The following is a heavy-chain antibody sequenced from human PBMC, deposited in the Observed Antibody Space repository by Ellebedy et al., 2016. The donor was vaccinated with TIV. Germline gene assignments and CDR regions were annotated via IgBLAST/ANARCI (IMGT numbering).Heavy chain of an antibody. CDR1: GYTFTSYD. Sequence: AASVKVSCKASGYTFTSYDIYWVRQATGQGLEWMGWMNHNSGNTGHEQNFQCRVTMTRNTSISTAYMELSSLRSEDTAVYYCARGRGYYDSKSYYKGHDYWGQGTLVTVSS. CDR2: MNHNSGNT. CDR3: ARGRGYYDSKSYYKGHDY. D-gene: IGHD3-10*01. V-gene: IGHV1-8*01. J-gene: IGHJ4*02.